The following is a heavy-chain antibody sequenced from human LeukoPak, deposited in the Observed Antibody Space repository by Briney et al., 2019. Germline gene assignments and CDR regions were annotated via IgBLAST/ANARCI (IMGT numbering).Heavy chain of an antibody. CDR2: IYYSGST. CDR1: GGSISSYY. V-gene: IGHV4-59*01. CDR3: ARVDGSGSYSRFDP. D-gene: IGHD3-10*01. Sequence: SETLSLTCTVSGGSISSYYWSWIRQPPGKGLEWIGHIYYSGSTNYNPSLKSRVTISVDTSKNQFSLKLSSVTAADTAVYYCARVDGSGSYSRFDPWGQGTLVTVSS. J-gene: IGHJ5*02.